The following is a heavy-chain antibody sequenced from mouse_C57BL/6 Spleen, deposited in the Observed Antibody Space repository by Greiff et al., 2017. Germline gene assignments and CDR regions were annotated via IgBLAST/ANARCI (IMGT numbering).Heavy chain of an antibody. J-gene: IGHJ2*01. Sequence: EVQGVESGGGLVQPGGSLKLSCAASGFTFSDYYMYWVRQTPEKRLEWVAYISNGGGSTYYPDTVKGRFTISRDNAKNTLYLQMSRLKSEDTAMYYCARLITTAYYFDYWGQGTTLTVSS. V-gene: IGHV5-12*01. D-gene: IGHD1-1*01. CDR1: GFTFSDYY. CDR2: ISNGGGST. CDR3: ARLITTAYYFDY.